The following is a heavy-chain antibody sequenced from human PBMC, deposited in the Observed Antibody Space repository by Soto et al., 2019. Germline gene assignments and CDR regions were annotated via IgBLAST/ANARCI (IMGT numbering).Heavy chain of an antibody. CDR1: GGTFNRNA. CDR2: IIPISGTA. V-gene: IGHV1-69*13. CDR3: AGGYSSSGYYDMDV. Sequence: SVKVSCKASGGTFNRNAISWARQAPGQGLEWMGGIIPISGTANYAQKFQGRVTITADESTSTGYMELNSLRSEDTAVYYCAGGYSSSGYYDMDVWGQGTTVTVSS. D-gene: IGHD6-13*01. J-gene: IGHJ6*02.